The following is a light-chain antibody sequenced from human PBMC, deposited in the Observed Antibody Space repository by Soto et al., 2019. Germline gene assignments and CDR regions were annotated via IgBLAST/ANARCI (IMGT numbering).Light chain of an antibody. CDR2: DAS. CDR1: QSVSSD. CDR3: QQYNKWPPLT. Sequence: EIVMTQSPATLSVSPGERATLSCRASQSVSSDLAWYQQKPGQAPRLLIYDASTRATGIPVRFSGSGSGTEFTLTISSLQSEDFALEYCQQYNKWPPLTFGGGTKVEI. J-gene: IGKJ4*01. V-gene: IGKV3-15*01.